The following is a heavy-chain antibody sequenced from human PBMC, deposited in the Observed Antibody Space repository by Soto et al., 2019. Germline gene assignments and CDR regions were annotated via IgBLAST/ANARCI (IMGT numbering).Heavy chain of an antibody. V-gene: IGHV3-23*01. J-gene: IGHJ4*02. CDR1: GFTFSSYG. CDR3: AKLRDFVVLPAGILDY. D-gene: IGHD2-8*01. CDR2: ISGGGDTT. Sequence: EVQLLESGGGLVQPGGSLRLTCAASGFTFSSYGISWIRLSPGKGLEWDSVISGGGDTTYYTPSVKGRFTISRDDFRTTLYLKMNRLRTEDTAIYYCAKLRDFVVLPAGILDYWGPGTLVTVSS.